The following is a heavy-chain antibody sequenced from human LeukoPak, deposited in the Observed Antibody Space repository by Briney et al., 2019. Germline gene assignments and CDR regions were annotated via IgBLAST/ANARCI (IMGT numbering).Heavy chain of an antibody. Sequence: VASVKVSCKASGGTFSSYAISWVRQAPGQGLEWMGGIIPIFGTANYAQKFQGRVTITTDESTSTAYMELSSLRSEDTAVYYCARASSLATVTTQPRYHFDYWGQGTLVTVSS. CDR1: GGTFSSYA. D-gene: IGHD4-11*01. V-gene: IGHV1-69*05. CDR2: IIPIFGTA. CDR3: ARASSLATVTTQPRYHFDY. J-gene: IGHJ4*02.